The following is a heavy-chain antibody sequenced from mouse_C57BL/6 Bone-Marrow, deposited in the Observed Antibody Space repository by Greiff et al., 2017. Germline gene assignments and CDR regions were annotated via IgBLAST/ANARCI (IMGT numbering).Heavy chain of an antibody. D-gene: IGHD1-1*01. CDR1: GYSITSGYY. CDR3: ARDNYGSSYAWFAY. Sequence: EVKLVESGPGLVQPSQSLSLTCSVTGYSITSGYYWNWIRQFPGNKLEWMGYISYDGSNNYNPSLKNRISITRDTSKNQFFLKLNSVPTEDTATYYCARDNYGSSYAWFAYWGQGTLVTVSA. CDR2: ISYDGSN. V-gene: IGHV3-6*01. J-gene: IGHJ3*01.